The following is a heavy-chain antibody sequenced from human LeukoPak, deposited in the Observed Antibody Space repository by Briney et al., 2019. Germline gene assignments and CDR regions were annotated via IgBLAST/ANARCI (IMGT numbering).Heavy chain of an antibody. Sequence: ASVKVSCKASGYTFTSYGISWVRQAPGQGLEWMGWISAYNGNTNYAQKLQGRVTMTTDTSTSTAYMELRSLRSDDTAVYYCARGSAAAGTSRYYYGMDVWGQGTTVTVSS. V-gene: IGHV1-18*01. CDR2: ISAYNGNT. CDR3: ARGSAAAGTSRYYYGMDV. D-gene: IGHD6-13*01. J-gene: IGHJ6*02. CDR1: GYTFTSYG.